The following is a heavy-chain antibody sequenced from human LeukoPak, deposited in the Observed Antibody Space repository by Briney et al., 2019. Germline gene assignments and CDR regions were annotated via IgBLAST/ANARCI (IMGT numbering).Heavy chain of an antibody. CDR2: ISSSGSTI. CDR1: GFTFSDYY. V-gene: IGHV3-11*01. J-gene: IGHJ4*02. Sequence: GGSLRLSCAASGFTFSDYYMSWIRQAPGKGLEWVSYISSSGSTIYYADSVKGRFTISRDNAKNSLYLQMNSLRAEDTAVYYCAKDSDMVRGVIRLFDYFDYWGQGTLVTVSS. CDR3: AKDSDMVRGVIRLFDYFDY. D-gene: IGHD3-10*01.